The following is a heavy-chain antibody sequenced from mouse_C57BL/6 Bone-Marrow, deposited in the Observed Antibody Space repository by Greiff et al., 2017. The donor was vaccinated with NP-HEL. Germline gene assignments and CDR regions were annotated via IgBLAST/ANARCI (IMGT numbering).Heavy chain of an antibody. V-gene: IGHV1-55*01. CDR2: IYPGSGST. CDR1: GYTFTSYW. CDR3: ARSRGYDGYLDY. D-gene: IGHD2-3*01. J-gene: IGHJ2*01. Sequence: VQLQQPGAELVKPGASVKMSCKASGYTFTSYWITWVKQRPGQGLEWIGDIYPGSGSTNYNEKFKSKATLTVDTSSSTAYMQLSSLTSEDSAVYYCARSRGYDGYLDYWGQGTTLTVSS.